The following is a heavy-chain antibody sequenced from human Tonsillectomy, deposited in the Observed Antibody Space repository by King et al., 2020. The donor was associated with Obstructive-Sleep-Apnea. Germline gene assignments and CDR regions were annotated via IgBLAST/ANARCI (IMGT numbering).Heavy chain of an antibody. CDR3: AKIHNYYGSGIMAGETLDY. J-gene: IGHJ4*02. V-gene: IGHV3-30*02. Sequence: VQLVESGGGVVQPGGSLRLSCAASGFTFSSYGMHWVRQAPGKGLEWVAFIRYDGSNKYYADSVKGRFTISRDNSKNTLYLQMNSLRAEDTAVYYCAKIHNYYGSGIMAGETLDYWGQGTLVTVSS. CDR2: IRYDGSNK. D-gene: IGHD3-10*01. CDR1: GFTFSSYG.